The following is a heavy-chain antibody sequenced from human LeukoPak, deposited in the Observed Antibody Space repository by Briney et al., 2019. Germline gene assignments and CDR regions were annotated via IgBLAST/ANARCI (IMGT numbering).Heavy chain of an antibody. Sequence: SETLSLTCAVYGGSFSGYYWSWIRQPPRKGLEWIGEINHSGSTTYNPSLKSQVSISIDTSKNQFSLKLSSVTAADTAVYYCARQLGRSSSPLWGQGTLVTVSS. CDR1: GGSFSGYY. V-gene: IGHV4-34*01. CDR3: ARQLGRSSSPL. J-gene: IGHJ4*02. CDR2: INHSGST. D-gene: IGHD6-6*01.